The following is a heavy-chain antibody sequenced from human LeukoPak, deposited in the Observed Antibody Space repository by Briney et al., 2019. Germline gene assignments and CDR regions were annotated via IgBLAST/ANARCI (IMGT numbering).Heavy chain of an antibody. CDR1: GFTFSSYS. V-gene: IGHV3-21*01. Sequence: GGSLRLSCAASGFTFSSYSMNWVRQAPGKGLEWVSSISSSSSYIYYADSVKGRFTISRDNAKNSLYLQMNSLRAEDTAVYYCARDYYDSSGYSPDNFDYWGQGTLVTVSS. J-gene: IGHJ4*02. CDR3: ARDYYDSSGYSPDNFDY. CDR2: ISSSSSYI. D-gene: IGHD3-22*01.